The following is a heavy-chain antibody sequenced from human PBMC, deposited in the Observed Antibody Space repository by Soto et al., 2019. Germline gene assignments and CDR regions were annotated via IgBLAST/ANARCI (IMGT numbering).Heavy chain of an antibody. Sequence: GESLKISCKGSGYSFTSYWIGWVRQMPGKGLEWMGIIYPGDSDTRYSPSFQGQVTISADKSISTAYLQWSSLKASDTAMYYCARQEGIAAAGSWFDPWGQGTLVTVSS. CDR1: GYSFTSYW. D-gene: IGHD6-13*01. CDR2: IYPGDSDT. CDR3: ARQEGIAAAGSWFDP. J-gene: IGHJ5*02. V-gene: IGHV5-51*01.